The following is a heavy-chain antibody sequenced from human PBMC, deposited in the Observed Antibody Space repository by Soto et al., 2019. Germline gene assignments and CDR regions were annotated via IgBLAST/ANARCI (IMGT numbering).Heavy chain of an antibody. V-gene: IGHV4-30-2*01. Sequence: QMRLQESGSGLVKPSQTLSLTCAVSGGSISSGGYAWDWIRQPPGKGLEWIGYIYRSGYTSYNPSPXNXXTISVDKSKNQFSLTLSFVTAADTAVYYCARDSLTGNYFDPWGQGTLVTVSS. J-gene: IGHJ5*02. CDR3: ARDSLTGNYFDP. D-gene: IGHD1-7*01. CDR1: GGSISSGGYA. CDR2: IYRSGYT.